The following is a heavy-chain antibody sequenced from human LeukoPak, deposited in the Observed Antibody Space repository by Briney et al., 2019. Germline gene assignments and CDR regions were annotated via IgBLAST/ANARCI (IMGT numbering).Heavy chain of an antibody. CDR1: GYSFTNYW. J-gene: IGHJ4*02. Sequence: GESLKISCKGSGYSFTNYWIGWVRQMPGKGLEWMGIIYPGDFDTRYSPSFQGQVTISADKSNSTAYLQWSSLKASDTAIYYCVRRDYGSNNLDYWGQGTLVTASS. D-gene: IGHD4/OR15-4a*01. V-gene: IGHV5-51*01. CDR2: IYPGDFDT. CDR3: VRRDYGSNNLDY.